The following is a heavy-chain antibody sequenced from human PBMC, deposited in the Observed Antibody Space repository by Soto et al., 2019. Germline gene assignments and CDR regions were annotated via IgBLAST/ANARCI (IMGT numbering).Heavy chain of an antibody. D-gene: IGHD6-13*01. CDR2: IYSGGST. Sequence: GSLRLSCAASGFTVSSNYMSWVRQAPGKGLEWVSVIYSGGSTYYADSVKGRFTISRDNSKNTLYLQMNSLRAEDTVVYYCASTYSSSRGHYYYGMDVWGQGTTVTVSS. CDR3: ASTYSSSRGHYYYGMDV. J-gene: IGHJ6*02. V-gene: IGHV3-53*01. CDR1: GFTVSSNY.